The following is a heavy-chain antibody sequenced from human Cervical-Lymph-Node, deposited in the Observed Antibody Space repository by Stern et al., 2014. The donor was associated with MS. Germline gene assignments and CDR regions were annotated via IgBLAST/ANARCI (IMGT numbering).Heavy chain of an antibody. Sequence: VQLVESGGGVVQPGRSLRLSCAASGFTFSSYAMHWVRQAPGKGLEWVAVISYDGSNKYYADSVKGRFTISRDNSKNTLYLQMNSLRAEDTAVYYCARLDNYCSGGSCYQGNFDYWGQGTLVTVSS. V-gene: IGHV3-30*04. CDR3: ARLDNYCSGGSCYQGNFDY. CDR2: ISYDGSNK. J-gene: IGHJ4*02. D-gene: IGHD2-15*01. CDR1: GFTFSSYA.